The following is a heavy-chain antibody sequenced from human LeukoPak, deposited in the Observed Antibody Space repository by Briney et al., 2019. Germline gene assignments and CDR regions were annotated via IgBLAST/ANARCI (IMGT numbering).Heavy chain of an antibody. CDR2: IYYSGST. CDR1: GGSISSYY. Sequence: SETLSLTCTVSGGSISSYYWSWIRQPPGKGLEWIGYIYYSGSTYYNPSLKSRVTISVDTSKSQFSLKLSSVTAADTAVYFCARTSYYDPPYYMDVWGKGTTVTVSS. V-gene: IGHV4-59*06. D-gene: IGHD3-22*01. CDR3: ARTSYYDPPYYMDV. J-gene: IGHJ6*03.